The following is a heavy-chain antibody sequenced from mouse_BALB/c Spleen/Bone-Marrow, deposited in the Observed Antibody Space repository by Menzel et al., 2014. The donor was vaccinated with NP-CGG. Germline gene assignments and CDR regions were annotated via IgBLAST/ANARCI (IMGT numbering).Heavy chain of an antibody. CDR3: ARSGYYGSSYFDY. Sequence: EVQLQQSGPELVKPGASVKISCKASGYSFTGYFMNWVMQSHGKSLEWIGRINPYNGDTFYNQKFKGKATLTVDKSSSTAHMELRSLASEDSVVYYCARSGYYGSSYFDYWGQGTTLTVSS. J-gene: IGHJ2*01. CDR2: INPYNGDT. V-gene: IGHV1-20*02. CDR1: GYSFTGYF. D-gene: IGHD1-1*01.